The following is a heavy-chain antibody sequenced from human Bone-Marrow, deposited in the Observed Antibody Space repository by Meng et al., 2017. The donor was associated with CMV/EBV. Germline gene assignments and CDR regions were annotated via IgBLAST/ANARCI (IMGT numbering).Heavy chain of an antibody. J-gene: IGHJ6*04. CDR1: GFTVSSNY. CDR3: ARTDGWGSGWPQNYYYYGMDV. CDR2: IYSGGST. V-gene: IGHV3-53*01. D-gene: IGHD6-19*01. Sequence: GGSLRLSCAASGFTVSSNYMSWVRQAPGKGLEWVSVIYSGGSTYYADSVKGRFTISRDNSKNTLYLQMNSLRAEDTAVYYCARTDGWGSGWPQNYYYYGMDVWGRGTTVTVSS.